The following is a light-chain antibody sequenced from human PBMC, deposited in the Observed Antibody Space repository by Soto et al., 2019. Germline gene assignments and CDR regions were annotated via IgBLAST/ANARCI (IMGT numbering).Light chain of an antibody. CDR2: EVS. Sequence: QSALTQPASVSGSPGQSITISCTGTSSDVGGYNYVSWYQQHPGKAPKLMIYEVSNRPSGVSNRFSGSKSGNTASLTISGLQAEDAADYYCSSYTSSSTPWVFGGGTNLTVL. CDR3: SSYTSSSTPWV. CDR1: SSDVGGYNY. V-gene: IGLV2-14*01. J-gene: IGLJ3*02.